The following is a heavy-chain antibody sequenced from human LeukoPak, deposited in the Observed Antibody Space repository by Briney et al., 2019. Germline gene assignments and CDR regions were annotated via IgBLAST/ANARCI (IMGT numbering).Heavy chain of an antibody. CDR2: IYYSGST. V-gene: IGHV4-59*01. D-gene: IGHD5-18*01. J-gene: IGHJ4*02. CDR1: GGSISSYY. Sequence: SETLSLTCTVSGGSISSYYWSWIRQPPGKGLEWIGYIYYSGSTNYNPSLKSRVTIPVDTSKNQFSLKLSSVTAADTAVYYCARDLGYSYVWGQGTLVTVSS. CDR3: ARDLGYSYV.